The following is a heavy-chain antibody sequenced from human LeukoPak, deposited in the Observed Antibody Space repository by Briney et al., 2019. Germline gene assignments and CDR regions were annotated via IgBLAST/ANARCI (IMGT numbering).Heavy chain of an antibody. Sequence: GGSLRLSCEASGFTFSSYAMSWVRQAPGKGLEWVSAISGSGVTTHYAGSVKGRFSISRDNSKNTLYLQMNSLRVEDTAAYYCAKVRAPSGWFNSDYWGQGTLVTVSS. CDR2: ISGSGVTT. D-gene: IGHD6-19*01. J-gene: IGHJ4*02. CDR3: AKVRAPSGWFNSDY. V-gene: IGHV3-23*01. CDR1: GFTFSSYA.